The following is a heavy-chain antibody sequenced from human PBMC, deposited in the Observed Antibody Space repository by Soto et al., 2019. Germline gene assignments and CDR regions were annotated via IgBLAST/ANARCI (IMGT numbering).Heavy chain of an antibody. J-gene: IGHJ5*01. CDR1: GFSFSDSG. CDR2: ISFDGTDK. CDR3: AKSRRGIKFLRGVIPPDS. Sequence: QVQLVESGGGVVQPGRSLRLSCAASGFSFSDSGLHWVRQAPGKGLEWVAVISFDGTDKFYAASVRARFTIARDNSDSSRYLEMICLRTEDTAVYYCAKSRRGIKFLRGVIPPDSWGQGTLVTVAS. V-gene: IGHV3-30*18. D-gene: IGHD3-10*01.